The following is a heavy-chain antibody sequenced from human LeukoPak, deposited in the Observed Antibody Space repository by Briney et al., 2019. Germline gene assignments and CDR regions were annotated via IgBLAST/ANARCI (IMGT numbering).Heavy chain of an antibody. Sequence: GSLRLSCTASGFTFSDYWMTWIRQPPGKGLEWIGEISHTGSTNYNPSLKSRVTISVDTSKNQFSLKLNSMTAADTAVYYCARGDVAARLQTWGQGTLVTVSS. J-gene: IGHJ4*02. CDR2: ISHTGST. V-gene: IGHV4-34*01. CDR3: ARGDVAARLQT. D-gene: IGHD6-6*01. CDR1: GFTFSDYW.